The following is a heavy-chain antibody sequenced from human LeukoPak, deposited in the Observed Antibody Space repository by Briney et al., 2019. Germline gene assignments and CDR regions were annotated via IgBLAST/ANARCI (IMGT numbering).Heavy chain of an antibody. D-gene: IGHD2-8*01. Sequence: GGSLRLSCAASGFTFINDWMRWVRQAPGKGLEWVGRIKSKTDGGTTDYAAPVKGRFTISIDDSKSTLYLQMNSLITEDTAVYYCTTSSHGVTSFFDHWGQGTLVTVSS. CDR1: GFTFINDW. CDR2: IKSKTDGGTT. V-gene: IGHV3-15*01. J-gene: IGHJ4*02. CDR3: TTSSHGVTSFFDH.